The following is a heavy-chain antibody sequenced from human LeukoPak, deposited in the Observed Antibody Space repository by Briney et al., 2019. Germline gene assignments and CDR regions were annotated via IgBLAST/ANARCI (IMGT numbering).Heavy chain of an antibody. CDR2: IFYSGST. Sequence: PSETLSLTCTLSGGSISNYYWSWIRQPPGKGLEWIGNIFYSGSTNYNPSLTSRVTISLDTSKNQFSLKLTSVSAADTAVYYCAREGGSYYHWFDPWRQGTLVTVSS. V-gene: IGHV4-59*01. CDR3: AREGGSYYHWFDP. D-gene: IGHD1-26*01. CDR1: GGSISNYY. J-gene: IGHJ5*02.